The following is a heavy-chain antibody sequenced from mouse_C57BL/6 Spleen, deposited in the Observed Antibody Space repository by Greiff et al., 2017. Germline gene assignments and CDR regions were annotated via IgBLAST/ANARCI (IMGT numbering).Heavy chain of an antibody. Sequence: EVKLVESGGGLVKPGGSLKLSCAASGFTFSSYAMSWVRQTPEKRLEWVATISDGGSYTYYPDKVKGRFTISRENAKNNLYLLMGHLRSEDTAMYYCARGRYDYDDYAMDYWGQGTSVTVSS. V-gene: IGHV5-4*03. CDR1: GFTFSSYA. D-gene: IGHD2-4*01. J-gene: IGHJ4*01. CDR3: ARGRYDYDDYAMDY. CDR2: ISDGGSYT.